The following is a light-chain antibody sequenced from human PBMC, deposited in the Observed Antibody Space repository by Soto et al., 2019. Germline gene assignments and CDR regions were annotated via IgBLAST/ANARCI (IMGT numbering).Light chain of an antibody. CDR3: AAWDDILNGYV. CDR1: SSNIGSNY. V-gene: IGLV1-47*01. Sequence: QSVLTQPPSASGTPGQRVTISCSGSSSNIGSNYVYWYQQLPGTAPKLLIYRNNQRPSGVPDRFSGSKSGTSASLAISGLRSEDEADYYCAAWDDILNGYVFATGTKLTVL. CDR2: RNN. J-gene: IGLJ1*01.